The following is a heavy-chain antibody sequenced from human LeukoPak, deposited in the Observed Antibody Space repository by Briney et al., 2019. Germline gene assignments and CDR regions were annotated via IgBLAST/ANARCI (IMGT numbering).Heavy chain of an antibody. J-gene: IGHJ5*02. D-gene: IGHD2-2*01. Sequence: GASVKVSCKASGYTFTGYYMHWVRQAPGQGLEWMGWINPNSGGINYAQKFQGRVTMTRDTSISTAYMELSRLRSDDTAVYYCALIVVVPAAEFWFDPWGQGTLVTVSS. V-gene: IGHV1-2*02. CDR3: ALIVVVPAAEFWFDP. CDR1: GYTFTGYY. CDR2: INPNSGGI.